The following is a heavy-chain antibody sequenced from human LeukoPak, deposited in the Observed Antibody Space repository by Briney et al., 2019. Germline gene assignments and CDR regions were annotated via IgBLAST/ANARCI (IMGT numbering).Heavy chain of an antibody. CDR1: GFTFSNHG. J-gene: IGHJ4*02. Sequence: PGGSLRLSCAASGFTFSNHGMHWVRQAPGKGPEWVALIWYDGSNKYYGDSVEGRFTISRDNSKNTVYLQMNSLRAEDTGVYYCARDRLEAVTDDDYFDYWGQGTLVTVSS. D-gene: IGHD2-21*02. CDR2: IWYDGSNK. CDR3: ARDRLEAVTDDDYFDY. V-gene: IGHV3-33*01.